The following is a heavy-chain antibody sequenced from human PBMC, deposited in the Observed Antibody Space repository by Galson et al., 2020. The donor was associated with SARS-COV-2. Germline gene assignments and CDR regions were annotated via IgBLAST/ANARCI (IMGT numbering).Heavy chain of an antibody. CDR3: ARSDSIVGSSRNFDN. CDR1: GDSVSSNTAA. V-gene: IGHV6-1*01. CDR2: TYYRSKWNN. J-gene: IGHJ4*02. Sequence: QTLSLTCGISGDSVSSNTAAWHWIRQSPSRGLEWLGRTYYRSKWNNDYAVSVKSRITINPDTSKNQFSLQLNSVTPEDTAVYYCARSDSIVGSSRNFDNWGQGTQVTVSS. D-gene: IGHD1-26*01.